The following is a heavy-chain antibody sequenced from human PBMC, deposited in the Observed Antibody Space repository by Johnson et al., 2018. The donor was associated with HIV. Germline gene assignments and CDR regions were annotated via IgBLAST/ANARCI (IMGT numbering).Heavy chain of an antibody. D-gene: IGHD2-15*01. J-gene: IGHJ3*02. CDR3: VTLVVAPPFDI. CDR1: GFTFSDYY. Sequence: QVQLVESGGGLVKPGGSLRLSCAASGFTFSDYYMSWIRQAPGKGLEWFSYIHSSGSTIYYADSVKGRFTISRDNAKNSLYLQMNSLRAEDTAVYYCVTLVVAPPFDIWGQGTMVTVSS. V-gene: IGHV3-11*04. CDR2: IHSSGSTI.